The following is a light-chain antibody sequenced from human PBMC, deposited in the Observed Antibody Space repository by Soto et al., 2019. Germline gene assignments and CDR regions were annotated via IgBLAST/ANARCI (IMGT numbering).Light chain of an antibody. CDR2: GAS. Sequence: EIVLTQSPGTLSLSPGERATLSCRASQSFNSIYLAWYQHKPGQAPRLLIYGASSRATGIPDRFSGSGSGTDFSLTISRLEPEDCAIYYCQHYGSSPLTTFGGGTKVEI. J-gene: IGKJ4*01. V-gene: IGKV3-20*01. CDR3: QHYGSSPLTT. CDR1: QSFNSIY.